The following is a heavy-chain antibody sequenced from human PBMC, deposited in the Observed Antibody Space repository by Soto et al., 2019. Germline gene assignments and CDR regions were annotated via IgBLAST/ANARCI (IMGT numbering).Heavy chain of an antibody. V-gene: IGHV3-23*01. J-gene: IGHJ6*02. CDR2: ISGSGGST. CDR1: GFTFSSYA. CDR3: AKGSMRVYYYYYGMDV. Sequence: LRLSCAASGFTFSSYAMSWVRQAPGKGLEWVSAISGSGGSTYYADSVKGRFTISRDNSKNTLYLQMNSLRAEDTAVYYCAKGSMRVYYYYYGMDVWGQGTTVTVSS.